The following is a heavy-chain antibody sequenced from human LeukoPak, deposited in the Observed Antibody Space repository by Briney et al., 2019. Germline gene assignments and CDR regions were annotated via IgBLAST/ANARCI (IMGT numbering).Heavy chain of an antibody. CDR1: GYTFTGYY. CDR3: ARWGGYSSSPDY. Sequence: ASVKVSCKASGYTFTGYYMHWVRQAPGQGLEWMGWINPNSGDTDYAQKFQGRVTMTRDTSISATYMEVSRLRSDDTAVYYCARWGGYSSSPDYWGQGTLVTVSS. D-gene: IGHD6-13*01. V-gene: IGHV1-2*02. CDR2: INPNSGDT. J-gene: IGHJ4*02.